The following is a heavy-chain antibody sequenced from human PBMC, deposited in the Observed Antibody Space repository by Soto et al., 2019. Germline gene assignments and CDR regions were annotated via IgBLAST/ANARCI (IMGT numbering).Heavy chain of an antibody. V-gene: IGHV3-23*01. J-gene: IGHJ4*02. CDR1: VFPFSSYS. CDR2: ISGSGGNT. CDR3: ASGTFYYDSHAYYGY. D-gene: IGHD3-22*01. Sequence: PGGPLRLSCSVSVFPFSSYSMSWVRQAPGKGLDWVSAISGSGGNTYYSDSARGRFTISRDNSKNTVYLQMNSLRAEDTAVYYCASGTFYYDSHAYYGYWGQAPVLTVSS.